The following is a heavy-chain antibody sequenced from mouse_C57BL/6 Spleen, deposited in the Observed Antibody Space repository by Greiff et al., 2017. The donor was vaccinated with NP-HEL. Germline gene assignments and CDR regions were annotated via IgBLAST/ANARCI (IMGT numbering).Heavy chain of an antibody. J-gene: IGHJ1*03. CDR1: GYSITSGYY. CDR2: ISYDGSN. D-gene: IGHD1-1*01. V-gene: IGHV3-6*01. CDR3: ARERDSSYWYFDV. Sequence: EVKLQESGPGLVKPSQSLSLTCSVTGYSITSGYYWNWIRQFPGNKLEWMGYISYDGSNNYNPSLKNRISITRDTSKNQFFLKLNSVTTEDTATYYCARERDSSYWYFDVWGTGTTVTVSS.